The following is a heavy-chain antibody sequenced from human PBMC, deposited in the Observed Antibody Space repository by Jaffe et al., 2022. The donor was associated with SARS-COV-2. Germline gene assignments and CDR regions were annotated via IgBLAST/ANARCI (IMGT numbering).Heavy chain of an antibody. V-gene: IGHV1-8*01. CDR1: GYTFTNYE. J-gene: IGHJ4*02. D-gene: IGHD2-2*01. CDR2: VNPKSGNT. CDR3: ARSGDIVLEPTTIGDS. Sequence: QVRLVQSGAELKKPGASVKVSCMASGYTFTNYEINWVRQATGQGPEWMGWVNPKSGNTGYAKKFQGRVTMTRNTSITTAYMELSSLTSEDTAVYYCARSGDIVLEPTTIGDSWGQGTPVTVSS.